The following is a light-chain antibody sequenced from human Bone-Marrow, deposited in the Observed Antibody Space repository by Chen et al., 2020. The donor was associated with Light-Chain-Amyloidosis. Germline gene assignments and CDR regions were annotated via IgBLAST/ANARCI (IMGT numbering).Light chain of an antibody. CDR2: EVT. CDR3: SSYTITNTLV. Sequence: QSALTQPASVSGSLRQSISISCTGTSSYVGGDNHVAWYQQHPDKAPKLMIYEVTNRPSWVPDRFSGSKSDNTASLTISGLQTEDEADYFCSSYTITNTLVFGSGTRVTVL. V-gene: IGLV2-14*01. J-gene: IGLJ1*01. CDR1: SSYVGGDNH.